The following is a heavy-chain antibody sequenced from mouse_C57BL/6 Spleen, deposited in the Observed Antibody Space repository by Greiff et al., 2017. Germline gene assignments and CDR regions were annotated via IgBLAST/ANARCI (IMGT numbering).Heavy chain of an antibody. CDR3: ARGGNDGPLGGFAY. J-gene: IGHJ3*01. V-gene: IGHV1-72*01. CDR2: IDPNSGGT. D-gene: IGHD2-3*01. CDR1: GYTFTSYW. Sequence: QVHVKQPGAELVKPGASVKLSCKASGYTFTSYWMHWVKRRPGRGLEWIGRIDPNSGGTKYNEKFKSKATLTVDKPSSTAYMQLSSLTSEDSAVYYCARGGNDGPLGGFAYWGQGTLVTVSA.